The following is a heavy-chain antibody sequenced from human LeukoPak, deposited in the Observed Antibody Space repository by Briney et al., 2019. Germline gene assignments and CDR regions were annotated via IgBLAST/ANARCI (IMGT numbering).Heavy chain of an antibody. CDR3: ARVQGTGIYGSGSYIDY. D-gene: IGHD3-10*01. CDR1: GGTFSSYA. J-gene: IGHJ4*02. CDR2: IIPILGIA. V-gene: IGHV1-69*04. Sequence: ASVKVSCKASGGTFSSYAISWVRQAPGQGLEWMGRIIPILGIANYAQKFQGRVTITADKSTSTAYMELSSLRSEDTAVYYCARVQGTGIYGSGSYIDYWGQGTLVTVSS.